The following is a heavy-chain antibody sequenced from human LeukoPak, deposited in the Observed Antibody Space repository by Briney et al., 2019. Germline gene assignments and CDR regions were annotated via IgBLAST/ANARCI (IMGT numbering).Heavy chain of an antibody. CDR2: INPNSGGT. J-gene: IGHJ4*02. D-gene: IGHD5-18*01. Sequence: ASVKVSCKTSGYTFTAYYMHWVRQAPGQGLEWMEWINPNSGGTNYAQKFQGRVTMTRDTSISTAYMELNRLRSDDTAVYYCARYGNTAMLSNYWGRGTLVTVSS. CDR1: GYTFTAYY. V-gene: IGHV1-2*02. CDR3: ARYGNTAMLSNY.